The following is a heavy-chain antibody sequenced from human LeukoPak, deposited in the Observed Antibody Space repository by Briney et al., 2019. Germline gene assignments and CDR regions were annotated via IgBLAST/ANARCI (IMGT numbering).Heavy chain of an antibody. CDR1: GGSISSYY. D-gene: IGHD3-22*01. CDR3: ARPHHYYDSSGYETDAFDI. Sequence: SETLSLTCTVSGGSISSYYWSWIRQPPGKGLEWIGSIYYSGSTYYNPSLKSRVTISVDTSKNQFSLKLSSVTAADTAVYYCARPHHYYDSSGYETDAFDIWGQGTMVTVSS. CDR2: IYYSGST. V-gene: IGHV4-59*05. J-gene: IGHJ3*02.